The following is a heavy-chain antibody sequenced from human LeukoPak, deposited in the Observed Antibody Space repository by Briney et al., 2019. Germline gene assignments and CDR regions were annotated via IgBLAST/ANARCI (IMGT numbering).Heavy chain of an antibody. CDR1: GFSFSSYS. Sequence: GSLRLSCAASGFSFSSYSLNWVRQPPGKGLEWIGSIYYSGSTYYNPSLKSRVTISVDTSKNQFSLKLSSVTAADTAVYYCARARGYYYGSGSLWFDPWGQGTLVTVSS. J-gene: IGHJ5*02. CDR3: ARARGYYYGSGSLWFDP. V-gene: IGHV4-39*07. D-gene: IGHD3-10*01. CDR2: IYYSGST.